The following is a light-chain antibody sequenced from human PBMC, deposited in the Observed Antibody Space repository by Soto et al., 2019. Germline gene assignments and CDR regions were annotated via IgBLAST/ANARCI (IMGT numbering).Light chain of an antibody. Sequence: EIVMTQSPATLSVSPGERATLSCRASQSVTSNVAWYQQKPGQPPRRLIYGASTRATGIPARFSGSGSGTEFTLTISSLQSEDFAVYYCQQYNTWPLTFGGGTKVDIK. V-gene: IGKV3-15*01. CDR3: QQYNTWPLT. CDR1: QSVTSN. J-gene: IGKJ4*01. CDR2: GAS.